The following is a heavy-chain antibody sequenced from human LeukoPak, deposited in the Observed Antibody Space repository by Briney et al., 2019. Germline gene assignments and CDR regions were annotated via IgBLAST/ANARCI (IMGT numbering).Heavy chain of an antibody. J-gene: IGHJ4*02. CDR2: ISTSSSYI. D-gene: IGHD3-9*01. V-gene: IGHV3-21*01. CDR3: ARGADSGYSSDN. CDR1: GFTFSSYS. Sequence: GGSLRLSCTASGFTFSSYSMNRVRQAPGKGLEWVSSISTSSSYIYYADSVKGRFTISRDNARNSLYLQMNTLRAEDTAVYYCARGADSGYSSDNWGQGTLVSVSS.